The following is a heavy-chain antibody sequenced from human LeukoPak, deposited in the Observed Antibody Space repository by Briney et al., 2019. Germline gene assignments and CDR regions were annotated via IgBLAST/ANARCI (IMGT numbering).Heavy chain of an antibody. V-gene: IGHV3-30*02. D-gene: IGHD4-17*01. J-gene: IGHJ4*02. CDR2: IRYDGSDK. CDR3: AKGDYGDLDY. CDR1: GFTFSSYG. Sequence: PGGSLRLSCAASGFTFSSYGMHWVRQAPGKGLEWVAFIRYDGSDKYYADSVKGRFTISRDNAKNSLYLQMNSLRAEDTAVYYCAKGDYGDLDYWGQGTLVTVSS.